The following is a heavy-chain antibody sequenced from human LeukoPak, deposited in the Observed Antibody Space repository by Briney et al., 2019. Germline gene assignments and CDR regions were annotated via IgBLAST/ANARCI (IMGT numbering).Heavy chain of an antibody. CDR1: GFTFSSYA. D-gene: IGHD6-19*01. CDR3: AKKLAVAGTVYFDY. J-gene: IGHJ4*02. V-gene: IGHV3-23*01. Sequence: PGGSLRLSCAASGFTFSSYAMGWVRQAPGKGLEWVSATSGSGGSTYYADSVKGRFTISRDNSKNTLYLQMNSLRAEDTAVYYCAKKLAVAGTVYFDYWGQGTLVTVSS. CDR2: TSGSGGST.